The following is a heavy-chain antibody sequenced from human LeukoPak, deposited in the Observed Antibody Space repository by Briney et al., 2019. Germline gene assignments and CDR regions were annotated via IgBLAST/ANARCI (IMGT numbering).Heavy chain of an antibody. V-gene: IGHV3-15*01. J-gene: IGHJ5*02. CDR1: GFTFSNAW. D-gene: IGHD2-21*02. Sequence: GGSLRLSCAASGFTFSNAWMSWVRQAPGKGLEWVGRIQSKTESGTTDYAAPVKGRFTISRDDSKNTLYLQMNSLKTDDTAVYYCTTELYCGGDCYPGAWGQGTLVTVSS. CDR3: TTELYCGGDCYPGA. CDR2: IQSKTESGTT.